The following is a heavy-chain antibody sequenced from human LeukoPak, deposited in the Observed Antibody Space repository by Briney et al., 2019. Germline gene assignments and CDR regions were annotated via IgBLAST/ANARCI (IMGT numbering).Heavy chain of an antibody. CDR2: ISGSSSYI. CDR3: ASGYSYGNYYYYGMDV. D-gene: IGHD5-18*01. J-gene: IGHJ6*02. Sequence: GGSLRLSCAASGCTFSSYSMNWVRQAPGKGLEWVSSISGSSSYIYYADSVKGRFTISRDNAKNSLYLQMNSLRAEDTAVYYCASGYSYGNYYYYGMDVWGQGTTVTVSS. CDR1: GCTFSSYS. V-gene: IGHV3-21*01.